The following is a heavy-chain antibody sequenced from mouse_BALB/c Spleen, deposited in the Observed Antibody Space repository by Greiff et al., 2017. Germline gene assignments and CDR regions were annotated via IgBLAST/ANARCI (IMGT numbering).Heavy chain of an antibody. Sequence: DVKLQESGPELVKPGASVKISCKASGYSFTGYYMHWVKQSHVKSLEWIGRINPYNGATSYNQNFKDKASLTVDKSSSTAYMELHSLTSEDSAVYYCARSGGYDAASDWGQGTLVTVSA. J-gene: IGHJ3*01. CDR3: ARSGGYDAASD. CDR2: INPYNGAT. D-gene: IGHD2-2*01. V-gene: IGHV1-31*01. CDR1: GYSFTGYY.